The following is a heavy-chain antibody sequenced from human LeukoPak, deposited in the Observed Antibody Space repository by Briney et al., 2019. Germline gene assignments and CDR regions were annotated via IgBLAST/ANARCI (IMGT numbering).Heavy chain of an antibody. J-gene: IGHJ4*02. CDR1: GGSFSGYY. V-gene: IGHV4-34*01. D-gene: IGHD3/OR15-3a*01. CDR3: ARGGLDPPVFDY. Sequence: PSETLSLTCAVYGGSFSGYYWSWIRQPPGKGLEWIGEINHSGSTNYNPSLKSRVTISVDTSKNQFSLKLSSVTAADTAVYYCARGGLDPPVFDYWGQGTLVTVSS. CDR2: INHSGST.